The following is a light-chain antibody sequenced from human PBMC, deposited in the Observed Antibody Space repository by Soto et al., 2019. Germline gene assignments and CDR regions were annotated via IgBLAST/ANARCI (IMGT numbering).Light chain of an antibody. J-gene: IGKJ4*01. Sequence: DIPITQSPSSLSESLGDRGTITWWTTQSISPHLNWDQHKRWKAPNRLLYAAASLQTGVPSSLSGIGSGKDFTLTIGSLQPEECETYFRQPSFITPAGVGG. CDR1: QSISPH. V-gene: IGKV1-39*01. CDR3: QPSFITPAG. CDR2: AAA.